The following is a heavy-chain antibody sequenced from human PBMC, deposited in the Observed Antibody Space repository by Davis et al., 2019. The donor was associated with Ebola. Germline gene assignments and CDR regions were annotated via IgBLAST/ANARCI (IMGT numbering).Heavy chain of an antibody. V-gene: IGHV3-73*01. CDR1: GFTFSGSA. J-gene: IGHJ4*02. CDR2: IRSKANSYAT. Sequence: GGSLRLSCAASGFTFSGSAMRWVRQASGKGLEWVGRIRSKANSYATAYAASVKGRFTISRDDSKNTAYLQMNSLKTEDTAVYYCARDRSYCSGGSCYGSVYFDYWGQGTLVTVSS. D-gene: IGHD2-15*01. CDR3: ARDRSYCSGGSCYGSVYFDY.